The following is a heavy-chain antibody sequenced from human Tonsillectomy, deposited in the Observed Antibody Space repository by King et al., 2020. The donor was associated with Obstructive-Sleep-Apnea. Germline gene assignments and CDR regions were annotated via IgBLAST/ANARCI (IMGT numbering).Heavy chain of an antibody. V-gene: IGHV4-59*08. J-gene: IGHJ4*02. CDR3: ARSLDSSGYYYTNY. Sequence: QLQESGPGLVKPSETLSLTCTVSVGSISSYYWSWIRQPPGKGLEWIGYISYSGSTNYNPSLKSRVTISVDTSKNQFSLKLSSVTAADTAVYYCARSLDSSGYYYTNYWGQGTLVTVSS. CDR2: ISYSGST. CDR1: VGSISSYY. D-gene: IGHD3-22*01.